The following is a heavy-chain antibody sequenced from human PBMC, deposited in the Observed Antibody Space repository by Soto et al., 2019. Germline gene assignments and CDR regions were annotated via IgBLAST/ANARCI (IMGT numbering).Heavy chain of an antibody. CDR2: ISAHNDNT. D-gene: IGHD1-1*01. CDR1: GYTFTSYG. J-gene: IGHJ4*02. V-gene: IGHV1-18*01. CDR3: ARGRYGDY. Sequence: QVHLVQSGAEVKKPGASVKVSCKCSGYTFTSYGITWVRQAPGQGLEWMGWISAHNDNTDYAQKLQGRVTVTRETSTGTAYMELRSLRSDDTAVYYCARGRYGDYWGQGALVTVSS.